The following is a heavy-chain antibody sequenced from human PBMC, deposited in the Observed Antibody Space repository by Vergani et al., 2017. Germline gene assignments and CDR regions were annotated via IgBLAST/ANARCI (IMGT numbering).Heavy chain of an antibody. CDR2: FDPEDGET. V-gene: IGHV1-24*01. CDR3: ATDFPSPQLAPHYYYFGMDV. J-gene: IGHJ6*02. D-gene: IGHD6-13*01. Sequence: QVQLVQSGAEVKKPGASVKVSCKVSGYTLTELSMHWVRQAPGKGFEWRGGFDPEDGETIYAQKLQGRVTMTEDTSTDTAYMELSSLRSEDTAVSYCATDFPSPQLAPHYYYFGMDVWGQGTTVTVSS. CDR1: GYTLTELS.